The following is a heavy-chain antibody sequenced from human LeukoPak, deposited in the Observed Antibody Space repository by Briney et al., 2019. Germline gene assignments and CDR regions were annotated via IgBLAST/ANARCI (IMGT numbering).Heavy chain of an antibody. D-gene: IGHD6-19*01. V-gene: IGHV1-8*03. J-gene: IGHJ4*02. CDR1: GYTFTSYD. CDR2: MNPNSGST. CDR3: ARGRAVAGRSPLDLGY. Sequence: ASVKVSCKASGYTFTSYDINWVRQATGQGLEWMGWMNPNSGSTGYAQKFQGRVTITRNTSISTAYMELSSLRSEDTAVYYCARGRAVAGRSPLDLGYWGQGTLVTVSS.